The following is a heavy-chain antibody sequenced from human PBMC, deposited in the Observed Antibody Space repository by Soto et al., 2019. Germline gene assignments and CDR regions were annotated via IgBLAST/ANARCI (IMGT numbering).Heavy chain of an antibody. CDR3: VRETGTRLLFDP. V-gene: IGHV1-46*01. J-gene: IGHJ5*02. CDR2: INPSGGST. D-gene: IGHD1-7*01. Sequence: ASVKVSCKASGYTFTSYYMHWVRQAPGQGLEWMGIINPSGGSTSYAQKFQGRVTMTRDTSTSTVYMELSSLRSEDTAVYYCVRETGTRLLFDPWGQGALVTVSS. CDR1: GYTFTSYY.